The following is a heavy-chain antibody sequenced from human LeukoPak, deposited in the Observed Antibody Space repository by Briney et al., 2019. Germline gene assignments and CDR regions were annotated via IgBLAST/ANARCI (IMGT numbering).Heavy chain of an antibody. J-gene: IGHJ5*02. CDR3: AKDSASDYYNWFDP. D-gene: IGHD4-11*01. V-gene: IGHV3-23*01. CDR1: GFTFHTYA. CDR2: ISGSGGAT. Sequence: PGGSLRLSCAASGFTFHTYAMNWVRQAPGKGLEWVAAISGSGGATHYADSVKGRFTISRDNSQNTFYLQMNSLRDEDTALYYCAKDSASDYYNWFDPWGQGTLVTVS.